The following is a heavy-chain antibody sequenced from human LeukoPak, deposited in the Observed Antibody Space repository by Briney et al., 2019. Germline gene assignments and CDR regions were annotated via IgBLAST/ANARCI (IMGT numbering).Heavy chain of an antibody. Sequence: ASVKVSCKASGYTFSDYRITWVRQAPGQGLEWMGWISAYNGDTYYSQKFQGRLTITIDTSTSTSYMDLRSLRSDDTAVFYCAGVCSRSYTWFDPWGQGTLVTVSS. CDR2: ISAYNGDT. J-gene: IGHJ5*02. CDR1: GYTFSDYR. D-gene: IGHD6-6*01. V-gene: IGHV1-18*01. CDR3: AGVCSRSYTWFDP.